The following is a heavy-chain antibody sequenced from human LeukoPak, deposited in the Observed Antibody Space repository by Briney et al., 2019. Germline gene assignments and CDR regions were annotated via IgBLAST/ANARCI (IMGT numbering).Heavy chain of an antibody. D-gene: IGHD3-22*01. CDR2: IYPGDSDT. V-gene: IGHV5-51*01. CDR1: GYSFTSYW. CDR3: ARLVGTDSSGYYYGPY. J-gene: IGHJ4*02. Sequence: GESLKISCKGSGYSFTSYWIGWVRQMPGKGLEWMGIIYPGDSDTRYSPSFQGQVTISADKSISTAYLQWSSLKASDTAMYYCARLVGTDSSGYYYGPYWGQGTLVTVSS.